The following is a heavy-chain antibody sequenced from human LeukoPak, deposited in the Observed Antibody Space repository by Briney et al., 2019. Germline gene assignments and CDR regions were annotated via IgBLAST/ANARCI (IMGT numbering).Heavy chain of an antibody. CDR3: ARAGKDDFWSGYSFYFDY. CDR1: GGSISSSSYY. D-gene: IGHD3-3*01. J-gene: IGHJ4*02. V-gene: IGHV4-39*07. CDR2: IYYSGST. Sequence: SETLSLTCTVSGGSISSSSYYWGWIRQPPGKGLEWIGSIYYSGSTYFNPSLKSRVTISVDTSKNQFSLKLSSVTAADTAVYYCARAGKDDFWSGYSFYFDYWGQGTLVTVSS.